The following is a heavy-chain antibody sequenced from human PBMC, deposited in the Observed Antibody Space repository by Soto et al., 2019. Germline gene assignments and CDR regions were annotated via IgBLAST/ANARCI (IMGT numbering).Heavy chain of an antibody. CDR1: GFTFSSYG. CDR3: ARGHYGDLDVFDY. CDR2: IWYDGSNK. D-gene: IGHD4-17*01. J-gene: IGHJ4*02. V-gene: IGHV3-33*01. Sequence: QVQLVESGGGVVQPGRSLRLSCAASGFTFSSYGMHWVRQAPGKGLEWVAVIWYDGSNKYYADSVKGRFTISRDNSKNTLYLQMNSLRAEDTAVYYCARGHYGDLDVFDYWGQGTLVTVSS.